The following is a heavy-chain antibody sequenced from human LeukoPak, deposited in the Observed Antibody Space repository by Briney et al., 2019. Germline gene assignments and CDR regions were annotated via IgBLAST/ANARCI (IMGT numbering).Heavy chain of an antibody. CDR3: ANHNSSGYYYEWGYFDY. J-gene: IGHJ4*02. D-gene: IGHD3-22*01. CDR1: GFTFSSYA. Sequence: PGGSLRLSCAASGFTFSSYAMSWVRQAPGKGLEWVSAISGSGGSTYYADSVKGRFTISRDNSKNTLYLQMNSLRAEDTAVYYCANHNSSGYYYEWGYFDYWGQGTLVTVSS. CDR2: ISGSGGST. V-gene: IGHV3-23*01.